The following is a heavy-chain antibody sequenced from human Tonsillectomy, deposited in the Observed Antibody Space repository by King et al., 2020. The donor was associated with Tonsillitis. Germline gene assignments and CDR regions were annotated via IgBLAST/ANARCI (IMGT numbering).Heavy chain of an antibody. CDR1: GGSISSYY. V-gene: IGHV4-59*01. CDR2: IYDSWST. D-gene: IGHD3-22*01. J-gene: IGHJ4*02. CDR3: ARGFLIYYYDSGGYYFDY. Sequence: VQLQESGPGLVKPSETLSLTCTVSGGSISSYYWSWIRQPPGKGLEWIVYIYDSWSTNYNHSLKSRVTISVDTSKNQFSLTLSFVTAADTAVDYCARGFLIYYYDSGGYYFDYWGQGTLVTVSS.